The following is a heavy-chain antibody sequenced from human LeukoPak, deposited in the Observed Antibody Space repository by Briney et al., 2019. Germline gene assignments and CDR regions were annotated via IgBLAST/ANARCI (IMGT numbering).Heavy chain of an antibody. CDR3: ARGPTYCSSSSCLQGE. CDR2: IYTSGST. V-gene: IGHV4-61*02. D-gene: IGHD2-15*01. CDR1: GGSISSGSYY. J-gene: IGHJ4*01. Sequence: SQTLSLTCTVSGGSISSGSYYWSWIRQPAGKGLEWIGCIYTSGSTNYNPSLKSRVTISVDTSKNQFSLKLSSVTAADTAVYYCARGPTYCSSSSCLQGEWGQGTLVTVSS.